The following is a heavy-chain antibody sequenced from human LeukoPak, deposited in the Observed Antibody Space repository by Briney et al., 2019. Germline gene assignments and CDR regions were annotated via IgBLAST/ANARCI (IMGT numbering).Heavy chain of an antibody. CDR1: GFTLSIYW. CDR2: IKQDGSEK. J-gene: IGHJ3*02. CDR3: ARVFQFYSNGFDI. Sequence: GRSLRLSCAASGFTLSIYWMTWVRQAPGKGLEWVANIKQDGSEKYYVDSVKGRFTISRDNAKSSLYLQMNSLRADDTAVYYCARVFQFYSNGFDIWGPGTMVTVSS. V-gene: IGHV3-7*03. D-gene: IGHD2-15*01.